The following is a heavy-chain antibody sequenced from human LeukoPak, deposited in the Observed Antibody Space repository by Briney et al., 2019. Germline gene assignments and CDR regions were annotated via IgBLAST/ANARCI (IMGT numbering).Heavy chain of an antibody. V-gene: IGHV3-9*01. CDR2: ISWNSGDI. CDR1: GFTFEDYA. CDR3: ARGADYYDSSGYYFDY. Sequence: GGSLRLSCAASGFTFEDYAMHWVRLAPGKGLEWVSGISWNSGDIGYADSVKGRFTISRDNAKSSLYLQMNSLRAEDTAVYYCARGADYYDSSGYYFDYWGQGTLVTVSS. J-gene: IGHJ4*02. D-gene: IGHD3-22*01.